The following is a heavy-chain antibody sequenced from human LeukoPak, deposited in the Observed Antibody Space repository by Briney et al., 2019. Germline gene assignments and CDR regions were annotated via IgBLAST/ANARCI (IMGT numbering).Heavy chain of an antibody. CDR2: IRYDGSNK. D-gene: IGHD3-10*01. J-gene: IGHJ4*02. V-gene: IGHV3-30*02. CDR1: GFTFSSYG. CDR3: AKVRNGWFGESAAFDY. Sequence: GGSLRLSCAASGFTFSSYGMHWVRQAPGKGLEWVAFIRYDGSNKYYADSVKGRFTISRDNSKNTLYLQMNSLRAEDTAVYYCAKVRNGWFGESAAFDYWGQGTLVTVSS.